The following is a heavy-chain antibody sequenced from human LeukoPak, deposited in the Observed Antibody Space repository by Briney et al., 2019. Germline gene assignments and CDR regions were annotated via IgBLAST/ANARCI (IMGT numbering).Heavy chain of an antibody. CDR1: GGSVSGYY. V-gene: IGHV4-4*07. D-gene: IGHD2-15*01. J-gene: IGHJ5*02. CDR2: IYTSGST. CDR3: ARDGVDKEDWFDP. Sequence: SETLSLTCTGSGGSVSGYYWSWIRQPAGKGLEWIGRIYTSGSTNYNPSLKSRVTMSVDTSKNQFSLKLSSVTAADTAVYYCARDGVDKEDWFDPCGQGTLVTVSS.